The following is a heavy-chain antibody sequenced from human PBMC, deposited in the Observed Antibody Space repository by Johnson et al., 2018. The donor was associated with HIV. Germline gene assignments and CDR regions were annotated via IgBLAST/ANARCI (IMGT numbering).Heavy chain of an antibody. CDR3: AKSTQATIARESGPYGAFDI. D-gene: IGHD3-10*01. CDR1: GFTFSSYD. CDR2: ISYDGSNQ. J-gene: IGHJ3*02. V-gene: IGHV3-30*18. Sequence: QVQLVESGGGVVQPGRSLRLSCAASGFTFSSYDMHWVRQAPGKGLEWVAVISYDGSNQYHADSVKGRFTISRDNSKNTLYLQMNSLRAEDTALYYCAKSTQATIARESGPYGAFDIWGQGTMVTVSS.